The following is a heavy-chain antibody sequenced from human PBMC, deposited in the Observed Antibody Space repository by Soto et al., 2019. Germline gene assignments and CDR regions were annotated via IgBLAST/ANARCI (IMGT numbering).Heavy chain of an antibody. CDR1: GVSIGRYC. D-gene: IGHD1-26*01. V-gene: IGHV4-59*08. CDR2: IYYSGST. CDR3: ARRWGAAFDY. Sequence: TSETLSLTCTVSGVSIGRYCWSWIRQPPGKGLEWIGYIYYSGSTNYTPSLKSRVTISVATSNNQFSLKLSSVTAADTAVYYCARRWGAAFDYWGQGTLVTVSS. J-gene: IGHJ4*02.